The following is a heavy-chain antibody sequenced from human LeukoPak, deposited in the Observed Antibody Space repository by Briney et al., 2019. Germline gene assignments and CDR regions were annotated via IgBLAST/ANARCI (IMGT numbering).Heavy chain of an antibody. Sequence: PSETLSLTCTVSGGSISSYYWSWIRQPPGKGLEWIGYIYYSGSTNYNPSLKSRVTISVDTSKNQFSLKLSSVTAADTAVYYCAGGSGSLYYYYYMDVWGKGTTVTISS. J-gene: IGHJ6*03. CDR2: IYYSGST. V-gene: IGHV4-59*01. CDR1: GGSISSYY. CDR3: AGGSGSLYYYYYMDV. D-gene: IGHD3-10*01.